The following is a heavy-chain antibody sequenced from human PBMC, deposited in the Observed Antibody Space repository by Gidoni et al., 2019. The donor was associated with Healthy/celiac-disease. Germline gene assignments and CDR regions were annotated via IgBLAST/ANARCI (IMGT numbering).Heavy chain of an antibody. D-gene: IGHD3-10*01. CDR1: GFTFSSYG. CDR3: AKDGGGLNLLWFGDKDENNWFDP. Sequence: QVQLVASGGGVVQPGGSLRLSCAASGFTFSSYGMHWVRQAPGKGLEWVAFIRYDGSNKYYADSVKGRFTISRDNSKNTLYLQMNSLRAEDTAVYYCAKDGGGLNLLWFGDKDENNWFDPWGQGTLVTVSS. CDR2: IRYDGSNK. J-gene: IGHJ5*02. V-gene: IGHV3-30*02.